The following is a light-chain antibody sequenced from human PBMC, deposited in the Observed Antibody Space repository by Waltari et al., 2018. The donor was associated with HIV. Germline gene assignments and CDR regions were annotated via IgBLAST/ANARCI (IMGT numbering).Light chain of an antibody. CDR2: DLN. CDR1: SKDVGAYNY. J-gene: IGLJ1*01. V-gene: IGLV2-11*01. Sequence: QSALTQSRSVSGSPGQSITISCTGTSKDVGAYNYVSWYQQHPGRAPKLLIYDLNRRPSGVLDRFSCSKSGNTASLSISGLQAEDEADYYCCSSAGRDIFVFGTGTKVTVL. CDR3: CSSAGRDIFV.